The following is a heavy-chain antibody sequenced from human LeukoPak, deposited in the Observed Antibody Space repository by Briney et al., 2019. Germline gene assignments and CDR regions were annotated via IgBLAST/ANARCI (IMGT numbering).Heavy chain of an antibody. D-gene: IGHD1-26*01. V-gene: IGHV3-9*01. CDR3: TRDDFSGSYCD. CDR1: GFTFNNYA. CDR2: ISWNSDSI. Sequence: GGSLRLSCAASGFTFNNYAMHWVRQAPGKGLEWVSGISWNSDSIGCADSVKGRFTISRDNAKNSLYLQMNSLRADDTATYYCTRDDFSGSYCDWGQGTLVTVSS. J-gene: IGHJ4*02.